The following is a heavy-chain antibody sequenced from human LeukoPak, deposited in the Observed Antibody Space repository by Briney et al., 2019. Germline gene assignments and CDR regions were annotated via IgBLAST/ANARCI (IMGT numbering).Heavy chain of an antibody. D-gene: IGHD1-26*01. CDR2: IYNGGST. CDR3: AGGASGAFDI. CDR1: GFTVSSNY. Sequence: LPGGSLRLSCADSGFTVSSNYMSWVRQAQGKGLEWVSVIYNGGSTYYEDSVKGRFTISRNNSDDTPYLQLNSKMAEDTAVYYFAGGASGAFDIWGQGTMVTVSS. V-gene: IGHV3-66*02. J-gene: IGHJ3*02.